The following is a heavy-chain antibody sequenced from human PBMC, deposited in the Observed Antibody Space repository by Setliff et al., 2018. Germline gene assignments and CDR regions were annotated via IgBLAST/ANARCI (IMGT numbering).Heavy chain of an antibody. D-gene: IGHD6-19*01. CDR2: IYYSGST. J-gene: IGHJ6*03. Sequence: PSETLSLTCTVSGASIRSHYWSWLRQPPGKGLEWIGSIYYSGSTDYNPSLKSRVTISVDTSNNQFSLKLSSVTAADTAVYYCARGGGRSSGWYEISYYYYYYMDVWGKGTTVTVSS. V-gene: IGHV4-59*05. CDR1: GASIRSHY. CDR3: ARGGGRSSGWYEISYYYYYYMDV.